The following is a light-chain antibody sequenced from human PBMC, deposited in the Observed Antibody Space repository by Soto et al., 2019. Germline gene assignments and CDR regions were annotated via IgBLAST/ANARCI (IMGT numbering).Light chain of an antibody. V-gene: IGKV3-11*01. CDR2: DVS. CDR3: QLRS. Sequence: EVVLTQSPATLSLSPGERATLSCRASQSINRFLAWYQQKPGQAPRLLIYDVSNRAAGIPARFSGSGSGTDVTLTINNLEPEDFAVYYCQLRSFGQGTKLEIK. J-gene: IGKJ2*01. CDR1: QSINRF.